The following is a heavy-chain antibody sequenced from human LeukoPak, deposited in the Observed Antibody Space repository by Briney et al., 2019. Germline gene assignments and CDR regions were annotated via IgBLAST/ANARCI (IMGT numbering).Heavy chain of an antibody. CDR1: GFTFDYYW. Sequence: GSLRLSCAASGFTFDYYWTHWVRQAPGKGLMWVSRINTDGSNTHYADSVKGRFTISRDNAKNTLYLQMNGLRVEDTAVYYCVVWGEDRSGHRFDFWGQGTLVTVSS. D-gene: IGHD3-22*01. J-gene: IGHJ4*02. V-gene: IGHV3-74*01. CDR3: VVWGEDRSGHRFDF. CDR2: INTDGSNT.